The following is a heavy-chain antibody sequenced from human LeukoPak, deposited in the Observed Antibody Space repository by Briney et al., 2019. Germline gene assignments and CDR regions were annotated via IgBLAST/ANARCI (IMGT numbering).Heavy chain of an antibody. V-gene: IGHV3-21*06. CDR2: MSCGGSYI. Sequence: PGGSLRLSCAASGFTFSSYAMTWVRQAPGKGLEWVSPMSCGGSYIYYADSVRGRFTISRDNAKDSLFLLMNSLRVEDTAVYYCARGRPTGSSRRFVVQWGQGTLVTVSS. CDR1: GFTFSSYA. J-gene: IGHJ4*02. D-gene: IGHD2-15*01. CDR3: ARGRPTGSSRRFVVQ.